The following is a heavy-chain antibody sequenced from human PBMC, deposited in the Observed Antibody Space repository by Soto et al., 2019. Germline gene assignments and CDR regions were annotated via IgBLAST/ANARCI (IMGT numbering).Heavy chain of an antibody. CDR3: AKGSIEYSAAVDN. J-gene: IGHJ4*02. CDR1: GFSFSSYA. CDR2: ISARGGSS. D-gene: IGHD5-12*01. V-gene: IGHV3-23*01. Sequence: VQLLESGGGLVQPGGSLRPSCAASGFSFSSYAMVWVRQAPGKGLEWVSVISARGGSSYFADSVKGRCTISRDNSKNVLSLEMNSLRADDTAIYFCAKGSIEYSAAVDNWGQGTLVLVSS.